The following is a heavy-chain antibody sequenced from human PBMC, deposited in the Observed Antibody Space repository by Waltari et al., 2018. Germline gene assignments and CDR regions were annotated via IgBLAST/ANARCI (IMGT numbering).Heavy chain of an antibody. J-gene: IGHJ4*02. Sequence: EVQLVESGGDLVQPGGSLKLSCAASGFTFSVSVMPWVRQASGKGLEWIGRIRSKANNYATSYAASVEGRFTISRDDSKNTAYLRMNSLKTEDTAVYYCIRYSSRLDWYFDYWGQGTLVTVSS. CDR3: IRYSSRLDWYFDY. V-gene: IGHV3-73*02. D-gene: IGHD4-4*01. CDR2: IRSKANNYAT. CDR1: GFTFSVSV.